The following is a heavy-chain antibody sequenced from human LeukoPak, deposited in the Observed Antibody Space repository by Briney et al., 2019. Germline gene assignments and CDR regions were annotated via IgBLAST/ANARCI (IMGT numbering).Heavy chain of an antibody. V-gene: IGHV1-69*05. CDR2: IIPIFGTA. J-gene: IGHJ5*02. Sequence: SVKVSCKASGYTFTSYAISWVRQAPGQGLEWMGGIIPIFGTANYAQKFRGRVTLTRDMSTSTDYLELSSLRSEDTAVYYCARDNSVRDEAWWFNPWGQGTLVTVSS. CDR3: ARDNSVRDEAWWFNP. D-gene: IGHD5-24*01. CDR1: GYTFTSYA.